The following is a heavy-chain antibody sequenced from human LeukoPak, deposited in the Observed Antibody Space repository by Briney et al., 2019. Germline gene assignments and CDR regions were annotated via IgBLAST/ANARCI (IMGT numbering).Heavy chain of an antibody. CDR1: GFTFSSYA. Sequence: GGSLRLSYAASGFTFSSYAMSWVRQAPGKGLEWVSAISGSGGSTYYADSVKGRFTISRDNSKNTLYLQMNSLRAEDTAVYYCVTGYSYGLFDYWGQGTLVTVSS. CDR3: VTGYSYGLFDY. D-gene: IGHD5-18*01. CDR2: ISGSGGST. V-gene: IGHV3-23*01. J-gene: IGHJ4*02.